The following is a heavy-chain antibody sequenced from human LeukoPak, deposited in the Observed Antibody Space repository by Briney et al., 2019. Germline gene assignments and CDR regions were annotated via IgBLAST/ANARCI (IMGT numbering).Heavy chain of an antibody. J-gene: IGHJ4*02. CDR1: GYTFASYA. CDR2: IIPILGIA. Sequence: SVKVSCKASGYTFASYAISWVRQAPGQGLEWMGRIIPILGIANYAQKFQGRVTITADKSTSTAYMELSSLRSEDTAVYYCARAVLLWFGELSPDYFDYWGQGTLVTVSS. D-gene: IGHD3-10*01. CDR3: ARAVLLWFGELSPDYFDY. V-gene: IGHV1-69*04.